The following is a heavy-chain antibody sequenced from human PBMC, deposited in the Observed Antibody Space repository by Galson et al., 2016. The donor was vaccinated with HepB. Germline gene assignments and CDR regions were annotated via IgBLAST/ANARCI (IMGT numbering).Heavy chain of an antibody. D-gene: IGHD4-23*01. Sequence: PALVKPTQTLTLTCTFSGFSLSTSGMCVSWIRQPPGKALEWLALIDWDDDKYYSTSLKTRLTISKDTSKNQVVLTMTNMDPVDTATYYCARIEGNHYYYGMDVWGQGTTVTVSS. V-gene: IGHV2-70*01. J-gene: IGHJ6*02. CDR1: GFSLSTSGMC. CDR2: IDWDDDK. CDR3: ARIEGNHYYYGMDV.